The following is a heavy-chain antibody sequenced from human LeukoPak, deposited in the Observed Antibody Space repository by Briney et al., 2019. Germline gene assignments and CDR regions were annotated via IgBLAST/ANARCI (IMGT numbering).Heavy chain of an antibody. V-gene: IGHV3-30-3*01. J-gene: IGHJ6*02. D-gene: IGHD2-15*01. Sequence: PRRSLRLSCAASGFTFSSYAMHWVRPAPGKGRAGVAVISYVGSNNYYPGSVKGRFTISTENSKNTLYLQMNRLRADDTAVYYCARNRYVVGDEYYSYYGMDVWGQWTTVTVSS. CDR3: ARNRYVVGDEYYSYYGMDV. CDR1: GFTFSSYA. CDR2: ISYVGSNN.